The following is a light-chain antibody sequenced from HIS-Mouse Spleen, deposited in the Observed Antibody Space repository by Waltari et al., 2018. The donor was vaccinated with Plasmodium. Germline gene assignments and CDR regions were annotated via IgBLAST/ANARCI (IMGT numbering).Light chain of an antibody. CDR2: KAS. CDR1: QSISSW. CDR3: QQYNSYSWT. V-gene: IGKV1-5*03. Sequence: DIQMTQSPSTLDASVGDRVTITCRASQSISSWLAWYQQKPGKAPKLLIYKASSLESGVPSRFSGSGSGTEFTLTISSLQPDDFATYYCQQYNSYSWTFGQGTKVEIK. J-gene: IGKJ1*01.